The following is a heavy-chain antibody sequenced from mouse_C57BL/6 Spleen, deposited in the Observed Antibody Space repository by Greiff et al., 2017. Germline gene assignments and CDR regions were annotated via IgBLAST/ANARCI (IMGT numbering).Heavy chain of an antibody. V-gene: IGHV1-81*01. D-gene: IGHD2-13*01. CDR3: ARGGDFHYAMDY. J-gene: IGHJ4*01. CDR2: IYPRSGNT. Sequence: QVQLQQSGAELARPGASVKLSCKASGYTFTSYGISWVKQRPGQGLEWIGEIYPRSGNTNYNEKFKGKATLTADKSSSTAYMQLRSLTSEDSAVYYCARGGDFHYAMDYWGQGTSVTVSS. CDR1: GYTFTSYG.